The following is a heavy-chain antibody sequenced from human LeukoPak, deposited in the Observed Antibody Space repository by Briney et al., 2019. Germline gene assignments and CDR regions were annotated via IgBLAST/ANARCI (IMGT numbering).Heavy chain of an antibody. D-gene: IGHD3-10*01. V-gene: IGHV4-39*01. Sequence: PSETLSLTCTVSGGSISSRNYYWGWIRQPPGKGLEWIGSIYYSGSTYYSPSLKSRVTISVDTSKNQFSLNLSSVTATDTAVYFCARGQGSPGMDVWGQGTTVTVSS. CDR3: ARGQGSPGMDV. CDR2: IYYSGST. CDR1: GGSISSRNYY. J-gene: IGHJ6*02.